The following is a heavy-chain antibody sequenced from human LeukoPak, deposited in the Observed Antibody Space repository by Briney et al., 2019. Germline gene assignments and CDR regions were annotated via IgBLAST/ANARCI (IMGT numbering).Heavy chain of an antibody. V-gene: IGHV3-23*01. J-gene: IGHJ4*02. Sequence: GGSLRLSCAASGFTFSSYAMSWVRQAPGKGLEWVSAISGSGGSTYYADSVKRRFTISRDNSKNTLYLQMNSLRAEETAVDYCANVPTYLVPTVFDYWGQGTLVTVSS. CDR2: ISGSGGST. CDR1: GFTFSSYA. CDR3: ANVPTYLVPTVFDY. D-gene: IGHD2-2*01.